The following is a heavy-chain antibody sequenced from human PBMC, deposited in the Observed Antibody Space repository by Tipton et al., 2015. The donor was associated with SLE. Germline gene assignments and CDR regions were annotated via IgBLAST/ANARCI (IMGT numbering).Heavy chain of an antibody. V-gene: IGHV4-38-2*02. CDR3: ATDPGDWYFDL. Sequence: TLSLTCTVSSYSIYNGFYWGWIRQSPGKGLEWIGSIYRSGTAYYNPSLKSRVTISIDTATNQFSLKLSSVTAADTAVYYCATDPGDWYFDLWGRGTLVTVSS. J-gene: IGHJ2*01. CDR1: SYSIYNGFY. CDR2: IYRSGTA.